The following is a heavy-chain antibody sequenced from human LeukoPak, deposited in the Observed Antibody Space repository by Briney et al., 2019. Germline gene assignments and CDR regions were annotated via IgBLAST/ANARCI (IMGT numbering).Heavy chain of an antibody. Sequence: SETLSLTCAVYGGSFSGYYWSWIRQPPGKGLEWIGEINHSGSTNYNPSLKSRATISVDTSKNQFSLKLSSVTAADTAVYYCARNSPPYYYYYYMDVWGKGTTVTVSS. CDR3: ARNSPPYYYYYYMDV. CDR2: INHSGST. V-gene: IGHV4-34*01. J-gene: IGHJ6*03. CDR1: GGSFSGYY. D-gene: IGHD4-23*01.